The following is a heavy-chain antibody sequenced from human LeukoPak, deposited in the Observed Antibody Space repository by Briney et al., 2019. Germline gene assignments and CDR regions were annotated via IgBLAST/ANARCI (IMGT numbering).Heavy chain of an antibody. Sequence: GGSLRLSCAASGFTFSSYGMYWVRQAPGKGLEWVALIWYDGSNKYYADSMKGRFTISRDNSKNTLYLRINSLSPEDTAVYYCATVRGNYGDSVWWYLDYWGRGTLVTVSS. CDR1: GFTFSSYG. CDR3: ATVRGNYGDSVWWYLDY. V-gene: IGHV3-33*07. D-gene: IGHD4-17*01. CDR2: IWYDGSNK. J-gene: IGHJ2*01.